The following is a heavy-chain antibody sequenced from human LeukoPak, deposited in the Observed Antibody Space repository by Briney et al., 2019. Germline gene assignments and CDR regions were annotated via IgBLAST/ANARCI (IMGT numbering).Heavy chain of an antibody. J-gene: IGHJ6*03. Sequence: SETLSLTCTVSGASISSYLWSWIRQPAGKGLEWIGRIYNSGSTNYNPSLKSRVTISVDTSKNQFSLKLSSVTAADTAVYYCARVDTAMARRDYYYYMDVWGKGTTVTVSS. CDR1: GASISSYL. V-gene: IGHV4-4*07. D-gene: IGHD5-18*01. CDR2: IYNSGST. CDR3: ARVDTAMARRDYYYYMDV.